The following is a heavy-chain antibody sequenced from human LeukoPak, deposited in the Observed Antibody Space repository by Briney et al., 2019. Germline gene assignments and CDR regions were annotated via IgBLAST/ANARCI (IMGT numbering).Heavy chain of an antibody. D-gene: IGHD3-3*01. CDR3: ARLSYYDSWMVWGIGAYYFDY. CDR1: GFTFSSYW. J-gene: IGHJ4*02. CDR2: IKQDGSEK. V-gene: IGHV3-7*01. Sequence: GGSLRLSCAASGFTFSSYWMSWVRQAPGKGLEWVANIKQDGSEKYYVDSEKGRFTISRDNAKNSLYLQMNSLRAEDTAVYYCARLSYYDSWMVWGIGAYYFDYWGQGTLVTVSS.